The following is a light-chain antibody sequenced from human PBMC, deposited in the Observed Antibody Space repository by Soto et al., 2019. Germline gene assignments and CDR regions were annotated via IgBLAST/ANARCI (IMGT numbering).Light chain of an antibody. CDR3: QSYDSSLSEGV. CDR1: SSNIGAGYN. J-gene: IGLJ2*01. V-gene: IGLV1-40*01. Sequence: QSVLTQPPSVSGAPGQRVTISCTGSSSNIGAGYNVHWYQQLPGTAPKLLIYANNNRPSGVPDRFSGSKSGTSASLAITGLQAEDEAHYYCQSYDSSLSEGVFGGGTKLTVL. CDR2: ANN.